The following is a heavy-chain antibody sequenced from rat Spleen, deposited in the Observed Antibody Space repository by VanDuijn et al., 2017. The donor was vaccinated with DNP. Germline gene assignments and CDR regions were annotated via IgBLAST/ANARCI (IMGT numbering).Heavy chain of an antibody. Sequence: EVHLQESGPGLVKPSQSLSLTCSVTDYSITSDYWGWLRKFPGNKMEWIGHISYSGSTSNNPSHKSRISITRDTSKNQFFLQFNSVTTEDTATYYCARFRTGPDYWGQGVMVTVSS. V-gene: IGHV3-1*01. CDR3: ARFRTGPDY. D-gene: IGHD4-2*01. CDR2: ISYSGST. CDR1: DYSITSDY. J-gene: IGHJ2*01.